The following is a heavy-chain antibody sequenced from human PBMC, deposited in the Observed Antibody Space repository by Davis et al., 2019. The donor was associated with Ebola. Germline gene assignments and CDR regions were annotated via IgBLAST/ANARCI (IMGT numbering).Heavy chain of an antibody. CDR3: AGGTRSGWHLEY. D-gene: IGHD6-19*01. CDR2: ISSTSRTK. J-gene: IGHJ4*02. V-gene: IGHV3-48*01. CDR1: GFTFSSYS. Sequence: GESLKISCAASGFTFSSYSMNWVRQAPGEGLEWVSYISSTSRTKYYADSVKGRFTISRDNSKNTLFLQMNTLRAEDAAVYYCAGGTRSGWHLEYWGQGTLVTVSS.